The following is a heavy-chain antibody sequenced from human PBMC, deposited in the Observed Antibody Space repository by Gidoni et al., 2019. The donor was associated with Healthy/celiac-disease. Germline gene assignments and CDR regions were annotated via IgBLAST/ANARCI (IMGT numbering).Heavy chain of an antibody. CDR2: IWYDGSNK. Sequence: QVQLVESGGGVVQPGRSLRLSCAASGFTFSSYGMHWVRQAPGKGLEWVAVIWYDGSNKYYADSVKGRFTISRDNSKNTLYLQMNSLRAEDTAVYYCARSESIGWYFFDYWGQGTLVTVSS. CDR1: GFTFSSYG. J-gene: IGHJ4*02. V-gene: IGHV3-33*01. CDR3: ARSESIGWYFFDY. D-gene: IGHD6-19*01.